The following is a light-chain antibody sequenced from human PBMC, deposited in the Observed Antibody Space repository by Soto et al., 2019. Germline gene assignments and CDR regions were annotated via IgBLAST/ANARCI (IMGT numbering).Light chain of an antibody. Sequence: DIQMTQSPSSLSASVGDRVTITCQASQDISNYLNWYQRTPGKAPKLLIYDVSNLETGVPSRFSGGGSGTDFTLTISSLQPEDVATYYCQKYNSAPWTFGQGTKVDIK. CDR1: QDISNY. CDR2: DVS. V-gene: IGKV1-33*01. CDR3: QKYNSAPWT. J-gene: IGKJ1*01.